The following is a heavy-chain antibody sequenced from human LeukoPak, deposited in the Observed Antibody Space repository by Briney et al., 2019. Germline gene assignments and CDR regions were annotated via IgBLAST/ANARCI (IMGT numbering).Heavy chain of an antibody. CDR1: GYSFTNYW. CDR3: ARPGTTGTIPFDY. D-gene: IGHD1-1*01. V-gene: IGHV5-51*01. CDR2: IYPGDSDT. Sequence: GESLKISCKGSGYSFTNYWIGWVRQMPGKGLEWMGIIYPGDSDTRYSPSFQGQVTISADKSISIAYLQWSSLKASDTAMYYCARPGTTGTIPFDYWGQGTLVTVSS. J-gene: IGHJ4*02.